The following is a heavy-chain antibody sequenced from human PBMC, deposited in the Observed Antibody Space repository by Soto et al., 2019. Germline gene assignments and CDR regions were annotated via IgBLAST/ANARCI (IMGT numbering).Heavy chain of an antibody. Sequence: GASVKVSCKASGGTFSSYAISWVRQAPGQGLEWMGGIIPIFGTANYAQKFQGRVTITADESTSTAYMELSSLRSEDTAVYYCAREVLRFLEWFPPYYGMDVWGQGTTVTVSS. J-gene: IGHJ6*02. CDR3: AREVLRFLEWFPPYYGMDV. D-gene: IGHD3-3*01. V-gene: IGHV1-69*13. CDR2: IIPIFGTA. CDR1: GGTFSSYA.